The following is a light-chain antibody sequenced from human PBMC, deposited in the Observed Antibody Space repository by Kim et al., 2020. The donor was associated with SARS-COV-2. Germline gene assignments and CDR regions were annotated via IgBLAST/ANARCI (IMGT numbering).Light chain of an antibody. CDR1: SSDVGAYNY. V-gene: IGLV2-8*01. J-gene: IGLJ3*02. CDR3: SSYAGSDRVV. Sequence: GQSVTISCTGTSSDVGAYNYVSWYQQHPGKAPKVMIYEVDKRPSGVPDRFSGSKSGNTASLTVSGLQAEDEADYYCSSYAGSDRVVFGGGTQLTVL. CDR2: EVD.